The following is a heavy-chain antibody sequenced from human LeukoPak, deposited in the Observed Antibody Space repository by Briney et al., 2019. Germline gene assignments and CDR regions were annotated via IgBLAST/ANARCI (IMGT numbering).Heavy chain of an antibody. Sequence: GGSLRLSCAASGFTFSSYSMNWVRQAPGKGLEWVSYISSSSSTIYYADSVKGRFTISRDNAKNSLYLQMNSLRAEDTAVYYCAREPIAAAAPFDYWGQGTLVTVSS. CDR2: ISSSSSTI. V-gene: IGHV3-48*01. CDR1: GFTFSSYS. J-gene: IGHJ4*02. D-gene: IGHD6-13*01. CDR3: AREPIAAAAPFDY.